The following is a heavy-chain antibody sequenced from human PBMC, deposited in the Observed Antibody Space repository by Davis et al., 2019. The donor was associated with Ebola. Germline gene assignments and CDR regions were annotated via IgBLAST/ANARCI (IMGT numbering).Heavy chain of an antibody. J-gene: IGHJ4*02. Sequence: AASVKVSCKASGYTFTSYGISWVRQAPGQGLEWMGRIIPILGIANYAQKFQGRVTITADKSTSTAYMELSSLRSDDTAVYYCAGVLDGYTWRLDYWGQGTLVTVSS. V-gene: IGHV1-69*04. CDR2: IIPILGIA. D-gene: IGHD5-24*01. CDR3: AGVLDGYTWRLDY. CDR1: GYTFTSYG.